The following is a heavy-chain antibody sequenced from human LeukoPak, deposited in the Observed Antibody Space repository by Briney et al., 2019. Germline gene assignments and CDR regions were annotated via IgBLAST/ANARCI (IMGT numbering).Heavy chain of an antibody. V-gene: IGHV4-59*08. D-gene: IGHD6-13*01. CDR3: ARHLSSSWLYFDY. J-gene: IGHJ4*02. CDR2: IYNTGST. CDR1: GGSISSYY. Sequence: PSETLSLTCTVSGGSISSYYWSWIRQPPGEGLGWIGYIYNTGSTNYNPSLKSRVTISVDTSKNQFSLKVSSVTAADTAMYYCARHLSSSWLYFDYWGQGTLVTVSS.